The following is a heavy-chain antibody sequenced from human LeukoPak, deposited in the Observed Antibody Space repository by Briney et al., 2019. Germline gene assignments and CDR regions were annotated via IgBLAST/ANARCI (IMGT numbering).Heavy chain of an antibody. CDR1: GYSFTSCW. D-gene: IGHD3-10*01. CDR2: IYPGDSDT. J-gene: IGHJ4*02. V-gene: IGHV5-51*01. CDR3: ARRYYYGSGSYYFDY. Sequence: GESLKISCKGSGYSFTSCWIGWVRQMPGKGLEWMGIIYPGDSDTRYSPSFQGQVTISADKSISTAYLQWSSLKASDTAMYYCARRYYYGSGSYYFDYWGQGTLVTVSS.